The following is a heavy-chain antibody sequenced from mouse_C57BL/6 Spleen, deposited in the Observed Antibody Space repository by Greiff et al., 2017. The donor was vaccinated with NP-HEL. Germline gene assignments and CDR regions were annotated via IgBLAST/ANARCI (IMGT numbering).Heavy chain of an antibody. CDR3: TRRLTDYFDY. D-gene: IGHD3-2*02. V-gene: IGHV1-15*01. J-gene: IGHJ2*01. CDR1: GYTFTDYE. Sequence: QVHVKQSGAELVRPGASVTLSCKASGYTFTDYEMHWVKQTPVHGLEWIGAIDPETGGTAYNQKFKGKAILTADKSSSTAYMELRSLTSEDSAVYYCTRRLTDYFDYWGQGTTLTVSS. CDR2: IDPETGGT.